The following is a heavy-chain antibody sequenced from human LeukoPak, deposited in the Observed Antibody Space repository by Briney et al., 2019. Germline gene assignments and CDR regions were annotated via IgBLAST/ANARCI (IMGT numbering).Heavy chain of an antibody. J-gene: IGHJ4*02. Sequence: ASVKVSCKASGYTFTSYGISWVRQAPGQGLEWMGWISAYNGNTNYAQKLQGRVTMTTDTSTSTAYMELRSLRSDDTAVYYCARTSYYYDSSGHYGGDYWGQGTLVTVSS. CDR3: ARTSYYYDSSGHYGGDY. CDR2: ISAYNGNT. V-gene: IGHV1-18*01. CDR1: GYTFTSYG. D-gene: IGHD3-22*01.